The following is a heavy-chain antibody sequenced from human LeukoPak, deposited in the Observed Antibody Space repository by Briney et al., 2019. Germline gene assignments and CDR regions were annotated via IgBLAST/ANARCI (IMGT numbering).Heavy chain of an antibody. D-gene: IGHD2/OR15-2a*01. V-gene: IGHV3-33*01. CDR2: IWFDGGKI. CDR1: GFPFSSYV. Sequence: GGSLRLSCAASGFPFSSYVMHWLRQAPGKGLEWVAVIWFDGGKIYYADSVKGRFTISRDNSKNTLYPQMNSLRAEDTAVYHCARDFTNIRGGGYFDNWGQGTLVTVSS. J-gene: IGHJ4*02. CDR3: ARDFTNIRGGGYFDN.